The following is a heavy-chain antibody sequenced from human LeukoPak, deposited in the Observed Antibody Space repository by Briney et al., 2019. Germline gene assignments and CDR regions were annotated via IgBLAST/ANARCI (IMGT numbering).Heavy chain of an antibody. Sequence: SETLSLTCSVSGGSISSSTYWWAWIRQPPGKGLEWIGSIYYSGSTHYNPSLKSRVTISVDTSNNQFSLKLTSVTAADTAVYYCARQYGSGFWFFDNWGQGTLVTVPS. CDR3: ARQYGSGFWFFDN. CDR1: GGSISSSTYW. CDR2: IYYSGST. V-gene: IGHV4-39*01. J-gene: IGHJ4*02. D-gene: IGHD3-10*01.